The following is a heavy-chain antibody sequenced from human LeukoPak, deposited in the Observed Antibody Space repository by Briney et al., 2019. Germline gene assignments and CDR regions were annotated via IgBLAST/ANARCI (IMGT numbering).Heavy chain of an antibody. D-gene: IGHD2-21*02. Sequence: GGSLRLSCAASGFTFSSYAMTWVRQAPGKGPGWVSAISGNGGRTYYADSVKSRFTISRDDSKNTLYLQMNSLRADDTAVYYCARYCGGDCSRRWFDPWGQGALVTVSS. J-gene: IGHJ5*02. V-gene: IGHV3-23*01. CDR1: GFTFSSYA. CDR2: ISGNGGRT. CDR3: ARYCGGDCSRRWFDP.